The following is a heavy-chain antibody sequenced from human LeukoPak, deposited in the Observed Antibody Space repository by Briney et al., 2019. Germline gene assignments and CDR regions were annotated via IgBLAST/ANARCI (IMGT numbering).Heavy chain of an antibody. D-gene: IGHD2/OR15-2a*01. V-gene: IGHV3-23*01. Sequence: GGSLRLSCAASGFTFNNYVMSWVRQAPGKGLEWVSGIDYSGGATNYADSVQGRFTVSRDNSKNTLYLQMNNLRAEDTAVYYCAKEWTSMTYFDYWGQGTLVTVSS. J-gene: IGHJ4*02. CDR3: AKEWTSMTYFDY. CDR2: IDYSGGAT. CDR1: GFTFNNYV.